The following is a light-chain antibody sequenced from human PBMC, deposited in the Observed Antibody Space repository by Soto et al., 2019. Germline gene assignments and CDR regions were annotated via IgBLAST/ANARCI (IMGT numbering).Light chain of an antibody. J-gene: IGKJ2*01. CDR3: QHFGSSPYT. CDR2: GAS. CDR1: QSVSSSY. Sequence: EVVLTQSTGTLSLSPGESATLSCRASQSVSSSYLAWYQHKPGQAPRLLIYGASSRATGIPDRFSGSGSGTDFTLTISRLEPEDFAVYYCQHFGSSPYTFGQGTKLEIK. V-gene: IGKV3-20*01.